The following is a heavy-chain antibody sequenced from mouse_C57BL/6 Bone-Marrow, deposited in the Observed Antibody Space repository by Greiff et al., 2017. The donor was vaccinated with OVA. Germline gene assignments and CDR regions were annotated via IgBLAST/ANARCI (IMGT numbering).Heavy chain of an antibody. CDR3: ARYAYGISYAMDY. D-gene: IGHD1-1*01. CDR1: GYTFTSYW. CDR2: IYPGSGST. V-gene: IGHV1-55*01. J-gene: IGHJ4*01. Sequence: QVQLQQPGAELVKPGASVKMSCKASGYTFTSYWITWVKQRPGQGLEWIGDIYPGSGSTNYNEKFKSKATLTVDTSSSSAYMQLSSLTSEDSAVYYCARYAYGISYAMDYWGQGTSVTVSS.